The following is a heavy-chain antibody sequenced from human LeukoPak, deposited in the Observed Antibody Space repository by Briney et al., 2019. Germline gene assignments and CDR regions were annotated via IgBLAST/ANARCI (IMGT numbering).Heavy chain of an antibody. Sequence: EWIAYIYYSGSAYYNPSLKSRVTISVDTSKNQFSLKLSSVTAADTAVYYCARVAGTTAFDIWGQGTMVTVSS. D-gene: IGHD1-1*01. CDR2: IYYSGSA. CDR3: ARVAGTTAFDI. J-gene: IGHJ3*02. V-gene: IGHV4-30-4*01.